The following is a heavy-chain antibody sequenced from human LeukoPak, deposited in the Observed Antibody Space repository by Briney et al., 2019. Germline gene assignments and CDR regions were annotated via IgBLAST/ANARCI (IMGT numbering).Heavy chain of an antibody. CDR3: TRDKAAPMGYY. D-gene: IGHD2-15*01. CDR2: TRSKAYGGTT. Sequence: GGSLRLSCTASGFTFGDYAMSWFRQAPGKGLEWVGFTRSKAYGGTTEYAASVKGRFTISRDDSKSIAYLQMNSLKTEDTAVYYCTRDKAAPMGYYWGQGTLVTVSS. CDR1: GFTFGDYA. V-gene: IGHV3-49*03. J-gene: IGHJ4*02.